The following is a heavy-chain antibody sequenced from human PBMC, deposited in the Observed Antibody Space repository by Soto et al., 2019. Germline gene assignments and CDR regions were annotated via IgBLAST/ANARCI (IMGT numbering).Heavy chain of an antibody. Sequence: SETLSLTCAVYGGSFSAYYWIWIRQPPGKGLEWIGEINHSGSTNYNPSLKSRVTISVDTSKNQFSLKVSSVTAADTAVYYCARGQLRSGYVKSPYYFDFWGQGTLVTVSS. CDR2: INHSGST. V-gene: IGHV4-34*01. CDR1: GGSFSAYY. J-gene: IGHJ4*02. D-gene: IGHD5-12*01. CDR3: ARGQLRSGYVKSPYYFDF.